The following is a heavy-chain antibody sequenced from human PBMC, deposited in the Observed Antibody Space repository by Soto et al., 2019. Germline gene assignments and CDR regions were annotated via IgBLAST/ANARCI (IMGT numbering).Heavy chain of an antibody. CDR1: GGSISNYY. V-gene: IGHV4-59*01. CDR3: AKDSGYNYGYFRWFDP. J-gene: IGHJ5*02. Sequence: QVHLQESGPRLVKPSGTLSLICTVSGGSISNYYWSWIRQPPGRGLEWIGHIFYSGSTNYNPALKSRVTISVDTSKSQFSLKLSSVTAADTAVYYCAKDSGYNYGYFRWFDPWGQGTLVTVSS. D-gene: IGHD5-18*01. CDR2: IFYSGST.